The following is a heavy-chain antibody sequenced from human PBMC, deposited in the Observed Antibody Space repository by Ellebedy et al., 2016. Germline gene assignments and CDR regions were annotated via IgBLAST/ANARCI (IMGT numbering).Heavy chain of an antibody. CDR3: TTVYRDNYDYV. CDR2: IKSKTDGGAA. V-gene: IGHV3-15*01. J-gene: IGHJ4*02. D-gene: IGHD3-16*01. Sequence: GGSLRLSCAASGFTFSNASMNWVLQAPGKWLEWVGRIKSKTDGGAADYATPVKGRFTISRDDSKNTLYLQMNSLKTEDTAVYFCTTVYRDNYDYVWGQGTLVTVSS. CDR1: GFTFSNAS.